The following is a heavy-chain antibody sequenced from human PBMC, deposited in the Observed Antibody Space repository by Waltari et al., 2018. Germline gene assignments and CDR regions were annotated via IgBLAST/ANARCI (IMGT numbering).Heavy chain of an antibody. CDR2: INSDGTNI. D-gene: IGHD1-26*01. CDR1: GSTFSTYW. CDR3: ARDVDWGVGALGY. Sequence: EVQLVESGGGLVQPGGSLRLSCAAAGSTFSTYWMHWVRQISGKGLMWVSRINSDGTNIVYADSVRGRFTISKDNAKNTLYLQMNSLSAEDTAVYYCARDVDWGVGALGYWGQGTPVTVS. J-gene: IGHJ4*02. V-gene: IGHV3-74*01.